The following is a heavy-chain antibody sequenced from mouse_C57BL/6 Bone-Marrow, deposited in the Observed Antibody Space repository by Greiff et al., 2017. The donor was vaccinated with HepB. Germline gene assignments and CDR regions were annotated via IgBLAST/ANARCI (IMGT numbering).Heavy chain of an antibody. Sequence: EVKLVESGGGLVKPGGSLKLSCAASGFTFSSYTMSWVRQTPEKRLEWVATISGGGGNTYYPDSVKGRFTISRDNAKNTLYLQMSSLRSEDTALYYCARHDPLLRGYYFDYWGQGTTLTVSS. J-gene: IGHJ2*01. V-gene: IGHV5-9*01. D-gene: IGHD1-1*01. CDR1: GFTFSSYT. CDR3: ARHDPLLRGYYFDY. CDR2: ISGGGGNT.